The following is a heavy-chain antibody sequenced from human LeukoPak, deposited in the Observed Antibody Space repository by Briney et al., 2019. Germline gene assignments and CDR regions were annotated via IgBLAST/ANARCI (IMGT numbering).Heavy chain of an antibody. CDR2: LDQDVNEK. CDR3: ARGLYGSGRRSLMAH. D-gene: IGHD3-10*01. V-gene: IGHV3-7*01. J-gene: IGHJ4*02. Sequence: GGSLRLSCVASVFPFHNYWMTSVRQATGNVVEWVANLDQDVNEKHYVDSVKGRFTISRDNAENSLFLQMNSLRVEDTAMYYCARGLYGSGRRSLMAHWRQGTLATVSS. CDR1: VFPFHNYW.